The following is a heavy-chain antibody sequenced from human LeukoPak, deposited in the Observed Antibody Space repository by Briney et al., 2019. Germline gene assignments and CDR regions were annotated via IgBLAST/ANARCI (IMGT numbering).Heavy chain of an antibody. D-gene: IGHD3-16*01. CDR1: GFTFITND. J-gene: IGHJ4*02. V-gene: IGHV3-23*01. CDR3: VRHWAF. CDR2: ISVSGDNT. Sequence: GGSLRLSCEASGFTFITNDMNWVRQAPGKGLAWVSSISVSGDNTYYADSVRGRFTISRDNSKNTLYLQMNSLRAEDTALYYCVRHWAFWGQGTLVTVSS.